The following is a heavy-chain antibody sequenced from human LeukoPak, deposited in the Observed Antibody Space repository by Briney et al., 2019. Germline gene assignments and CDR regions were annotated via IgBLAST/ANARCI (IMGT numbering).Heavy chain of an antibody. Sequence: GGSLRLSCAASGFTFNAYAIHWVRQAPGKGLEWVSLVKGDGVTTDYANSVKGRFTVPRDNSKSSLYLQMSNLRTEDTALYYCVRDIGSGWDFDYWGQGTLVTVSS. CDR1: GFTFNAYA. CDR3: VRDIGSGWDFDY. CDR2: VKGDGVTT. J-gene: IGHJ4*02. V-gene: IGHV3-43*02. D-gene: IGHD6-19*01.